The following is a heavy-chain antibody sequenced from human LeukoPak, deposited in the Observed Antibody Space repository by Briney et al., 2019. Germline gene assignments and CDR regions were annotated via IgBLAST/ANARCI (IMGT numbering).Heavy chain of an antibody. D-gene: IGHD3-10*01. CDR1: GYTFTSYY. V-gene: IGHV1-46*01. J-gene: IGHJ4*02. Sequence: GASVKVSCKASGYTFTSYYMHWVRQVPGQGLEWMGIINPSGGSTSYAQKFQGRVTMTRDTSTSTVYMELSSLRSEDTAVYYCAILWFGELPSFDYWGQGTLVTVSS. CDR3: AILWFGELPSFDY. CDR2: INPSGGST.